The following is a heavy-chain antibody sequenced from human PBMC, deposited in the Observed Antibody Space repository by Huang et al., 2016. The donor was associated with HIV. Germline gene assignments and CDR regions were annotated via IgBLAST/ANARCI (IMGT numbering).Heavy chain of an antibody. Sequence: QLQLQESGPGLVKASATRSLTCIVSGGSISSSNYYWGWVRQPPGKGLEWYGSIDYGGNTFYDPSLKSRVTISVDTSKNKLSVKVRSVTAADTAVYYCARHNIYCSGGGCSSFDYWGQGTLVTVSS. CDR1: GGSISSSNYY. CDR2: IDYGGNT. D-gene: IGHD2-15*01. J-gene: IGHJ4*02. CDR3: ARHNIYCSGGGCSSFDY. V-gene: IGHV4-39*01.